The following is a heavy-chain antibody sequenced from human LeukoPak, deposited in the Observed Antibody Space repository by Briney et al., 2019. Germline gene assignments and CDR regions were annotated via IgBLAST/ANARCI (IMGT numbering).Heavy chain of an antibody. CDR3: GAAMKYGAFDY. J-gene: IGHJ4*02. Sequence: GGSLRLSCAASGFTFSSYGMHWVRQAPGKGLEWVAVIWYDGSNKYYADSVKGRFTISRDNPKNTLYLQMNSLRAEDTAVYYCGAAMKYGAFDYWGQGTLVTVSS. V-gene: IGHV3-33*01. CDR1: GFTFSSYG. D-gene: IGHD5-18*01. CDR2: IWYDGSNK.